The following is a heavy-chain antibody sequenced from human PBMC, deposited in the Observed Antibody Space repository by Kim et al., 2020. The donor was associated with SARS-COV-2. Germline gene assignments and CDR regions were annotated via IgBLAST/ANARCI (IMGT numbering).Heavy chain of an antibody. CDR2: ISWNSGSI. V-gene: IGHV3-9*01. D-gene: IGHD3-9*01. J-gene: IGHJ4*02. Sequence: GWSLRLSCAASGFTFDDYAMHWVRQAPGKGLEWVSGISWNSGSIGYADSVKGRFTISRDNAKNSLYLQMNSLRAEDTALYYCAKAAGAMAGLRYFDPFDYWGQGTLVTVSS. CDR3: AKAAGAMAGLRYFDPFDY. CDR1: GFTFDDYA.